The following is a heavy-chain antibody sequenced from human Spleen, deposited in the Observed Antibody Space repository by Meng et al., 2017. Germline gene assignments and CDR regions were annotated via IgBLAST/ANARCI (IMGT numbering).Heavy chain of an antibody. Sequence: EVRRLESGGGLVQLGGSLRLSCAASGFTFSGYWIHWVRQAPGKGLVWVSQIKPAGSYTTYADSVKGRFTISRDNSKNTVHLKMNSLRVEDTAVYYCEKGSGVHDYWGQGTLVTVSS. CDR3: EKGSGVHDY. J-gene: IGHJ4*02. CDR2: IKPAGSYT. D-gene: IGHD3-10*01. CDR1: GFTFSGYW. V-gene: IGHV3-74*02.